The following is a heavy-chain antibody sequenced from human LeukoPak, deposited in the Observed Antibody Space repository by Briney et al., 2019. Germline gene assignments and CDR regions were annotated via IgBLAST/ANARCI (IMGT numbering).Heavy chain of an antibody. D-gene: IGHD1-26*01. CDR2: ISGSGGST. CDR3: AISGGYWAWAH. Sequence: PGGSLRLSCAASGFTFSSYEMNWVRQAPGKGLEWVSGISGSGGSTYYGDSVKGRFTISRDNSKNTLYLQMSSLRAEDTAVYYCAISGGYWAWAHWGQGTLVTVSS. CDR1: GFTFSSYE. J-gene: IGHJ4*02. V-gene: IGHV3-23*01.